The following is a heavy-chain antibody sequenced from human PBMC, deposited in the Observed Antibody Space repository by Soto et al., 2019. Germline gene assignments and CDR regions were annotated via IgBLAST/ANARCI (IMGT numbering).Heavy chain of an antibody. D-gene: IGHD6-6*01. Sequence: QVQLVQSGGEVKKPGASVRVSCKASGYTFNSYGISWVRQAPGQGLEWMGWLNTYNGNTNYAQKFQDRVSMTTDTPTSTAYLELRILVSDDTAVYYCARDVLYSTSGYWRFDPWGQGTLVTVSA. CDR1: GYTFNSYG. CDR3: ARDVLYSTSGYWRFDP. V-gene: IGHV1-18*01. J-gene: IGHJ5*02. CDR2: LNTYNGNT.